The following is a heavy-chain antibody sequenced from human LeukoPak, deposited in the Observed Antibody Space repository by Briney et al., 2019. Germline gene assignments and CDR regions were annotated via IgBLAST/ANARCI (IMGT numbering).Heavy chain of an antibody. V-gene: IGHV3-15*01. Sequence: GGSLRLSCAASGFTFSYCWMSWVRQAPGKGLEWVGRIKSKTDGGTTDYAAPVKGRFTISRDDSKNTLYLQMNSLKTEDTAVYYCTTGITMVRGVIHLIDYWGQGTLVTVSS. CDR1: GFTFSYCW. CDR3: TTGITMVRGVIHLIDY. D-gene: IGHD3-10*01. J-gene: IGHJ4*02. CDR2: IKSKTDGGTT.